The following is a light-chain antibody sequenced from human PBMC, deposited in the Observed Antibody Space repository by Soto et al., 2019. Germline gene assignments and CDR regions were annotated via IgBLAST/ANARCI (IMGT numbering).Light chain of an antibody. CDR3: GTWDSSLSAV. V-gene: IGLV2-8*01. J-gene: IGLJ2*01. CDR1: SSDVGGYNY. Sequence: QSVLTQPPSASGSPGQSVTISCTGTSSDVGGYNYVSWYQQHPGKAPKLMIYEVSKRPSGVPDRFSGSKSGNTASLTVSGLQAEDEADYYCGTWDSSLSAVFGGGTQLTVL. CDR2: EVS.